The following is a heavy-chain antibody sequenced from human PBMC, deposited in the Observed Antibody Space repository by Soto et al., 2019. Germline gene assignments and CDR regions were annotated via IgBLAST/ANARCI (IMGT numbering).Heavy chain of an antibody. D-gene: IGHD1-26*01. Sequence: QVQLVQSGAEVKEPGASVKVSCKASGYTFTSYTISWVRQAPGQGLEWMGRISPYNGNTNYAQKLQGRVTMTTDTSTSRAYMELRSLSSHETAVYYCARGVGALGHWFDPWGQGTLVTVSS. J-gene: IGHJ5*02. CDR2: ISPYNGNT. CDR3: ARGVGALGHWFDP. CDR1: GYTFTSYT. V-gene: IGHV1-18*01.